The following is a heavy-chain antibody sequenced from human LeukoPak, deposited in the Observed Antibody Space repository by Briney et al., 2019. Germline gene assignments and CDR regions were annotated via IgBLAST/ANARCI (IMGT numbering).Heavy chain of an antibody. CDR1: GITFSSYA. Sequence: GGSLRLSCAASGITFSSYAMSWVRQAPGKGLEWVSAISGSGGSTYYADSVKGRFTISRDNSKNTLYLQMNSLRAEDTAAYYCAKDRYYDSSGYYLPTIFDYWGQGTLVTVSS. CDR3: AKDRYYDSSGYYLPTIFDY. J-gene: IGHJ4*02. V-gene: IGHV3-23*01. CDR2: ISGSGGST. D-gene: IGHD3-22*01.